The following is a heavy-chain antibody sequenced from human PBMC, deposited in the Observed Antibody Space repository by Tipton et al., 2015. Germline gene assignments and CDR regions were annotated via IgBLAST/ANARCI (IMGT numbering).Heavy chain of an antibody. D-gene: IGHD6-25*01. CDR1: GFTFSSYW. Sequence: SLRLSCAASGFTFSSYWMHWVRQPPGKGPVRVSRINTDGSSTNYADSVKGRFTISRDNAKNTLHLQMNSLRAEDTAVYYCARLGGLAADYWGQGTLVTVSS. CDR2: INTDGSST. V-gene: IGHV3-74*01. CDR3: ARLGGLAADY. J-gene: IGHJ4*02.